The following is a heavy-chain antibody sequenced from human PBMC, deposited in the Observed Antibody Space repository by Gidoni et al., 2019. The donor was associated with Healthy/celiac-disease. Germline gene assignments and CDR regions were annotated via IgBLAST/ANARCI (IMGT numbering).Heavy chain of an antibody. Sequence: QLQLQESGPGLVKPSETLSLTCTVSGGSISSSSYYWGWIRQPPGKGLQWIGSIYYSGSTYYNPSLKSRVTISVDTSKNQFSLKLSSVTAADTAVYYCARPGANIAARPGVFDYWGQGTLVTVSS. V-gene: IGHV4-39*01. D-gene: IGHD6-6*01. CDR2: IYYSGST. CDR1: GGSISSSSYY. CDR3: ARPGANIAARPGVFDY. J-gene: IGHJ4*02.